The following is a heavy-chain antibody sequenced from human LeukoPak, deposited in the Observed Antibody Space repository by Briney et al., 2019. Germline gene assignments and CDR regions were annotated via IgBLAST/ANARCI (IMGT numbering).Heavy chain of an antibody. CDR1: GGSVSSTNW. Sequence: PSETLSLTCGVSGGSVSSTNWWTWIRQPPGKGLEWIGEVHLDGRTNFNPSLKSRLTMSVDLSENHVSLKLTSVTAADTAVFYCAREGGFYRPLDYSGQGTLVTVSS. J-gene: IGHJ4*02. CDR2: VHLDGRT. CDR3: AREGGFYRPLDY. V-gene: IGHV4-4*02. D-gene: IGHD6-25*01.